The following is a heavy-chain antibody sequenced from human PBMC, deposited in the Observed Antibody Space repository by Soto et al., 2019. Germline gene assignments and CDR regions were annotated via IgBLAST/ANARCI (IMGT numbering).Heavy chain of an antibody. V-gene: IGHV3-23*01. CDR1: GFTFSNYA. D-gene: IGHD6-19*01. Sequence: EVQLLESGGDLAQPGGSLRLTCAASGFTFSNYAMTWVRQSPGKGLEWVSTITSAGSTFYGDTVKGRFTISRDNSKSTMYLQMNSMGAEDTAVYYCAKTDKFHSQSSGWASRFDSWGQGTLVTVSS. J-gene: IGHJ4*02. CDR2: ITSAGST. CDR3: AKTDKFHSQSSGWASRFDS.